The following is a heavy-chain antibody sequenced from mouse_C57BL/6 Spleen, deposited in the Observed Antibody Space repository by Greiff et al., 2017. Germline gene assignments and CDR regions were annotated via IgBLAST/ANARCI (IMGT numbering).Heavy chain of an antibody. D-gene: IGHD2-5*01. V-gene: IGHV1-55*01. CDR1: GYTFTSYW. CDR3: ARGGYYSNTGFAY. J-gene: IGHJ3*01. Sequence: VQLQQPGAELVKPGASVKMSCKASGYTFTSYWITWVKQRPGQGLEWIGDIYPGSGSTNYNEKFKSKATLTVDTSSSTAYMQLSSLTSEDSAVYYCARGGYYSNTGFAYWGQGTLVTVSA. CDR2: IYPGSGST.